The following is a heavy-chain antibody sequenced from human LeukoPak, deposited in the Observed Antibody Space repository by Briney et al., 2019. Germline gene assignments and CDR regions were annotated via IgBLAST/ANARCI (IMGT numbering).Heavy chain of an antibody. CDR1: GGSVSSGSYY. D-gene: IGHD3-22*01. CDR2: IYYSGST. J-gene: IGHJ4*02. Sequence: SETLSLTCTVSGGSVSSGSYYWSWIRQPPGKGLEWIGYIYYSGSTNYNPSLKSRVTISVDTSRNQFSLKLSSVTAADTAVYYCARGPGDHYDSSGYYYWGQGTLVTVSS. CDR3: ARGPGDHYDSSGYYY. V-gene: IGHV4-61*01.